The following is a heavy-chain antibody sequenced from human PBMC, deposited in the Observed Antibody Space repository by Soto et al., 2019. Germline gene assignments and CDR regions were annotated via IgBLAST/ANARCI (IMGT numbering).Heavy chain of an antibody. CDR2: INHSGST. Sequence: AGTLCLTCAVFGVSFSGYYLSWIRRAPGKGLEWIGEINHSGSTNYNPSLTGRVTLSVVTSKHQFSLKLSSVTAAHPSVSFCARGGGRSYVASWGRGILVTVSS. V-gene: IGHV4-34*01. CDR3: ARGGGRSYVAS. D-gene: IGHD3-3*01. J-gene: IGHJ4*02. CDR1: GVSFSGYY.